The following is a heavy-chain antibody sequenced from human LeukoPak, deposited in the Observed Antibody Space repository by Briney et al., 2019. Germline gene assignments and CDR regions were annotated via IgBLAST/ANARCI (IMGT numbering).Heavy chain of an antibody. Sequence: EASVKVSCKASGVTFNTFAVAWVRQAPEQGLEWMGIIVPMLGPANSAQRFRGRVTITADQSTSTAYMELSSLRSEDTAVYYCARVSTGFNYGSEFDYWGQGTLVTVTS. D-gene: IGHD5-18*01. J-gene: IGHJ4*02. CDR1: GVTFNTFA. CDR3: ARVSTGFNYGSEFDY. CDR2: IVPMLGPA. V-gene: IGHV1-69*11.